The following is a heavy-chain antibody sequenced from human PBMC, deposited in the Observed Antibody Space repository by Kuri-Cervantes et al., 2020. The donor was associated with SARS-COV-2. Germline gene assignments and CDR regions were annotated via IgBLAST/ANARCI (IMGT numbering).Heavy chain of an antibody. CDR2: IYYSGGT. D-gene: IGHD3-3*01. CDR1: GGSISSSSYY. CDR3: ARHSDYSSTLLRFLDPQWGFDP. V-gene: IGHV4-39*01. J-gene: IGHJ5*02. Sequence: SETLSLTCTVSGGSISSSSYYWGWIRQPPGKGLEWIGSIYYSGGTYYNPSLKSRVTISVDTSKNQFSLKLSSVTAADTAVYYCARHSDYSSTLLRFLDPQWGFDPWGQGTLVTVSS.